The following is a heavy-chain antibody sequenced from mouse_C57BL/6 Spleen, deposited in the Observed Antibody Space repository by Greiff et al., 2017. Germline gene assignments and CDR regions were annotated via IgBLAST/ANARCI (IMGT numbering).Heavy chain of an antibody. CDR2: IYPGDGDT. Sequence: VQLQQSGPELVKPGASVKISCKASGYAFSSSWMNWVKQRPGKGLEWIGRIYPGDGDTNYNGKFKGQATLPADKSSSTAYMQLSSLTSEDSAVYFCARSDYDSNYDYAMDYWGQGTSVTVSS. D-gene: IGHD2-5*01. V-gene: IGHV1-82*01. CDR1: GYAFSSSW. CDR3: ARSDYDSNYDYAMDY. J-gene: IGHJ4*01.